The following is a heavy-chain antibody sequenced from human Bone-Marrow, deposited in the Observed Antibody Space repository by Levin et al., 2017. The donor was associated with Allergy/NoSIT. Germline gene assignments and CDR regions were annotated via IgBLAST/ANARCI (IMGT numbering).Heavy chain of an antibody. D-gene: IGHD2/OR15-2a*01. CDR1: GGSISPYY. Sequence: KPSETLSLTCTVSGGSISPYYWSWIRQPPGRGLEWIGFIYYNGNTDYNPSLRGRVSISLDTSKDQLSLNLTFVTAADTARYYCARHFFSQHGRHYYGLDVWGQGTTVTVSS. V-gene: IGHV4-59*01. CDR2: IYYNGNT. CDR3: ARHFFSQHGRHYYGLDV. J-gene: IGHJ6*02.